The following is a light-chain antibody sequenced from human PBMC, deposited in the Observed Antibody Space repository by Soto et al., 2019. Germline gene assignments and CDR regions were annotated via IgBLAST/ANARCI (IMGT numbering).Light chain of an antibody. CDR3: MQALQTSWT. V-gene: IGKV2-28*01. CDR2: LGS. J-gene: IGKJ1*01. Sequence: DIVMTQSPLSLPVTPGEPASISCRSSQSLLHRNGYNYLDWYLQKPGQSPQLLIYLGSNRASGVPDRFSGSGSGTDFTLKISTVEAEDVGVYYCMQALQTSWTFGQGTKVEIK. CDR1: QSLLHRNGYNY.